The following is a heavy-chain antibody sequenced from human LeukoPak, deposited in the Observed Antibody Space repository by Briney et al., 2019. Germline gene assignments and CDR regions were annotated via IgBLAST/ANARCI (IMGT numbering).Heavy chain of an antibody. CDR3: ARAILGTTDFDY. D-gene: IGHD7-27*01. CDR1: GYTFGNYG. Sequence: ASVKVSCKAAGYTFGNYGIKWVRQAPGQGLEWVGWISGFNGNTNYAQNFHDRVTMTTDTSTTTAYMELRNLRSDDTAVYYCARAILGTTDFDYWGQGTLVTVSS. V-gene: IGHV1-18*01. CDR2: ISGFNGNT. J-gene: IGHJ4*02.